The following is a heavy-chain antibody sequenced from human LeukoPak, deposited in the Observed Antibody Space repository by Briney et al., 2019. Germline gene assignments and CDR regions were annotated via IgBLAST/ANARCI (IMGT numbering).Heavy chain of an antibody. CDR3: ARINPRNSFDY. CDR2: IYYSGST. CDR1: GGSISSSSYY. D-gene: IGHD3-16*01. J-gene: IGHJ4*02. V-gene: IGHV4-39*01. Sequence: PSETLSLTCTVSGGSISSSSYYWGWIRQPPGKGLEWIGSIYYSGSTYYNPSLKSRVTISVDTSKNQFSLKLSSVTAADTAVYYCARINPRNSFDYWGQGTLVTVSS.